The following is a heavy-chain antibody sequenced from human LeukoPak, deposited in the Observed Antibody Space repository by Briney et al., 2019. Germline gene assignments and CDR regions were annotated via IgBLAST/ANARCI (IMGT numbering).Heavy chain of an antibody. V-gene: IGHV3-9*01. CDR1: GFTFDDYA. CDR2: ISWNSGNI. CDR3: GKDRGAYYYGMDV. J-gene: IGHJ6*02. Sequence: HPGRSLRLSCAASGFTFDDYAMHWVRQAPGKGLEWVAGISWNSGNIGYADSVEGRFTLSRDNAKNSLYLQMNSQRGEDTALYYCGKDRGAYYYGMDVWGQGTTVTVS.